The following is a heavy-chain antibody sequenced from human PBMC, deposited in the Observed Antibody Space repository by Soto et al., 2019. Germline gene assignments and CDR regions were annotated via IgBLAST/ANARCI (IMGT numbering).Heavy chain of an antibody. J-gene: IGHJ4*02. CDR1: GFTFSGYA. CDR3: AKDLLRQQLAPWDY. D-gene: IGHD6-13*01. Sequence: GGSLRLSCAASGFTFSGYAMSWVRQAPGKGLEWVSAISGSGGSTYYADSVKGRFTISRDNSKNTLYLQMNSLRAEDTAVYYCAKDLLRQQLAPWDYWGQGTLVTVSS. CDR2: ISGSGGST. V-gene: IGHV3-23*01.